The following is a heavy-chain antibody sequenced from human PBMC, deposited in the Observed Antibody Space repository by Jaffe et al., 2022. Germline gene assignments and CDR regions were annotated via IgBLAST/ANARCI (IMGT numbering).Heavy chain of an antibody. CDR3: ARGGDPYGDYLLFDY. CDR1: GGSISSYY. Sequence: QVQLQESGPGLVKPSETLSLTCTVSGGSISSYYWSWIRQPPGKGLEWIGYIYYSGSTNYNPSLKSRVTISVDTSKNQFSLKLSSVTAADTAVYYCARGGDPYGDYLLFDYWGQGTLVTVSS. D-gene: IGHD4-17*01. J-gene: IGHJ4*02. V-gene: IGHV4-59*01. CDR2: IYYSGST.